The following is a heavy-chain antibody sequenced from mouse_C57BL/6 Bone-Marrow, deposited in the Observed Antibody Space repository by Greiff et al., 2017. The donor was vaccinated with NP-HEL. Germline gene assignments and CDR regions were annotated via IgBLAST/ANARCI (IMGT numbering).Heavy chain of an antibody. CDR1: GYAFSSSW. Sequence: QVQLKESGPELVKPGASVKISCKASGYAFSSSWMNWVKQRPGKGLEWIGRIYPGDGDTNYNGKFKGKATLTADKSSSTAYMQLSSLTSEDSAVYFCAHYGSSYAWYCDVWGTGTTVTVSS. CDR3: AHYGSSYAWYCDV. CDR2: IYPGDGDT. V-gene: IGHV1-82*01. J-gene: IGHJ1*03. D-gene: IGHD1-1*01.